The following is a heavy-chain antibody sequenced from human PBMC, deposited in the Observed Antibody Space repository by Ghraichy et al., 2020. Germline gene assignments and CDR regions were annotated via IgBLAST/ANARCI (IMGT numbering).Heavy chain of an antibody. V-gene: IGHV3-48*02. CDR3: ARGSTVVRFYYYDGMDV. Sequence: GESLNISCVGSGFTFGSYSMNWVRQSPGKRLEWVSYITSSSSFRSYADSVKGRFTISRDNGQNSLSLQMYSLTDEDTGVYYCARGSTVVRFYYYDGMDVWGQGTTVTVSS. CDR2: ITSSSSFR. D-gene: IGHD4-23*01. CDR1: GFTFGSYS. J-gene: IGHJ6*02.